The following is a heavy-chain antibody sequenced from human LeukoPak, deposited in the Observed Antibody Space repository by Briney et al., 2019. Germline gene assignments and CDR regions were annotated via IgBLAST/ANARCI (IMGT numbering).Heavy chain of an antibody. CDR3: AAHEDVDY. V-gene: IGHV3-74*01. CDR2: INSDGSWT. Sequence: GGSLRLSCAASGNYWMHWVRQAPGKGLVWVSHINSDGSWTSYADSVKGRFTISRDNAKNSLYLQMNNLRAEDTAVYYCAAHEDVDYWGQGTLVTVSS. J-gene: IGHJ4*02. CDR1: GNYW.